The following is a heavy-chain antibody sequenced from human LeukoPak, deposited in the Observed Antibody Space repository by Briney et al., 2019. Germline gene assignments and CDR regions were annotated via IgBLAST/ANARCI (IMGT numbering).Heavy chain of an antibody. Sequence: GGSLRLSCAASGFTFRCYAISWVRQAPGKGLEWVSAISGGGGNTYYAGSAKGRFTISRDNSKNTLYLQMNSLRVEDTAIYYSAKSDYYDSSGHPSSFDYWGQGTLVTVSS. V-gene: IGHV3-23*01. J-gene: IGHJ4*02. D-gene: IGHD3-22*01. CDR1: GFTFRCYA. CDR2: ISGGGGNT. CDR3: AKSDYYDSSGHPSSFDY.